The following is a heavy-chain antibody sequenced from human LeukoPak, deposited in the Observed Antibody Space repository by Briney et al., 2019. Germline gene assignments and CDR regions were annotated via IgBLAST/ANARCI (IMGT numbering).Heavy chain of an antibody. CDR1: GYTFNTYG. D-gene: IGHD3-22*01. CDR3: ARDKAFLGYYDTSGYFQQWFDS. CDR2: ISPYNGDT. Sequence: WASVKVSCKASGYTFNTYGITWVRQAPGQGLEWMGWISPYNGDTHYAQKFQDGVTMTTDTSTSTAYMDLRSLGFDDTAVYYCARDKAFLGYYDTSGYFQQWFDSWGQGTLVTVSS. V-gene: IGHV1-18*04. J-gene: IGHJ5*01.